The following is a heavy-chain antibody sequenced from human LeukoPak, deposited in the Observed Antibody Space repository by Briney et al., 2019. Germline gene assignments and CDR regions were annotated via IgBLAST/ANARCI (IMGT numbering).Heavy chain of an antibody. V-gene: IGHV1-18*01. CDR2: SSAYNGDT. J-gene: IGHJ4*02. CDR1: GYTFTSYG. Sequence: ASVKVSCKGSGYTFTSYGINWVRQAPGQGLEWMGWSSAYNGDTNYEQKLQGRFTMTTDTSTSTAYMELRSLTSDDTDVYYCARTSHYVDIAATIPYGIYYFDYWGQGTLVTVSS. D-gene: IGHD5-12*01. CDR3: ARTSHYVDIAATIPYGIYYFDY.